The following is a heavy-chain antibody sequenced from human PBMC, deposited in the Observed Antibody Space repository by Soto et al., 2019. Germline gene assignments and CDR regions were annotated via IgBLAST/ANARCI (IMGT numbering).Heavy chain of an antibody. Sequence: QVQLVQSGAEVKKPGSSVKVSCKASGGTFSSYAISWVRQAPGQGLEWMGGIIPIFGTANYAQKVQGRVTITADESTSTAYTELSCLRSEDTAVYYCASGGRYSGGSSNPPDDYWGQGTLVTVSS. CDR3: ASGGRYSGGSSNPPDDY. V-gene: IGHV1-69*12. J-gene: IGHJ4*02. CDR1: GGTFSSYA. D-gene: IGHD1-26*01. CDR2: IIPIFGTA.